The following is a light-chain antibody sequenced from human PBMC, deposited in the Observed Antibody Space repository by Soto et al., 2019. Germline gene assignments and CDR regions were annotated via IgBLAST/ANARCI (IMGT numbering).Light chain of an antibody. CDR2: VTS. CDR1: QGIGSY. CDR3: QQLSLYPLT. J-gene: IGKJ4*01. V-gene: IGKV1-9*01. Sequence: QLTQSPSSLSASVGDRVTLTCRASQGIGSYLAWYQQKPGKAPKLLIYVTSTLQTGVPSRFSGSGSGADFTLTISRLQPEDSATYYCQQLSLYPLTFGGGTKVEIK.